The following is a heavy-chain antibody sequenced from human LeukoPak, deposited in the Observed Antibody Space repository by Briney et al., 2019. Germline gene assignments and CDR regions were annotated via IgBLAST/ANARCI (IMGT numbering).Heavy chain of an antibody. CDR3: ARGPFYGDYYYYYGMDV. V-gene: IGHV4-30-4*01. CDR2: IYYSGST. CDR1: GGSISSGDYY. Sequence: SQTLSLTCTVSGGSISSGDYYWSWIRQPPGRGLEWIVYIYYSGSTYYNPSLKSRVTISVNTSKNQFSLKLSSVTAADTAVYYCARGPFYGDYYYYYGMDVWGKGTTVTVSS. J-gene: IGHJ6*04. D-gene: IGHD4-17*01.